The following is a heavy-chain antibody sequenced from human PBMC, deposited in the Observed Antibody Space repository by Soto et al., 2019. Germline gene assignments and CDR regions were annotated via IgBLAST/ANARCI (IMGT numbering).Heavy chain of an antibody. CDR1: GFTFSSYA. J-gene: IGHJ4*02. Sequence: EVQLLESGGGLVQPGGSLRLSCAASGFTFSSYAMSWVRQAPGKGLEWVSAISGSGGSTYYADSVKGRFTISRDNSKNTLYLQMTSLRAEDTAVYYCASLPNGDYRFDYWGQGTLVTVSS. CDR3: ASLPNGDYRFDY. D-gene: IGHD4-17*01. CDR2: ISGSGGST. V-gene: IGHV3-23*01.